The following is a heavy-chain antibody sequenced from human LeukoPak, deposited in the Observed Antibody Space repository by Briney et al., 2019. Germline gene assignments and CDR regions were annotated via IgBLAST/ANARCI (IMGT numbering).Heavy chain of an antibody. CDR2: IYHSGST. CDR1: GGSISSGGYS. J-gene: IGHJ3*02. Sequence: SQTLSLTCAVSGGSISSGGYSWSWIRQPPGKGLEWIGYIYHSGSTYYNPSLKSRVTISVDRSKNQFSLKLSSVTAADTAVYYCAGELPVGAFDIWGQGTMVTVSS. CDR3: AGELPVGAFDI. D-gene: IGHD2-21*02. V-gene: IGHV4-30-2*01.